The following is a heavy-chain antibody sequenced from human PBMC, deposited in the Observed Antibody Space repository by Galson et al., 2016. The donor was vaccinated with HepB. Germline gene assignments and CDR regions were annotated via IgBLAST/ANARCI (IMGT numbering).Heavy chain of an antibody. Sequence: SLRLSCAASGFTFSSYGMHWVRQAPGKGLEWVAVLAYDGTYKYYADSVKGRFTISRDISKNPLYLQMNSLRAEDTAVYYCARDLIVGALDFVDWGQGTLVTVSS. CDR1: GFTFSSYG. J-gene: IGHJ4*02. CDR2: LAYDGTYK. CDR3: ARDLIVGALDFVD. D-gene: IGHD1-26*01. V-gene: IGHV3-33*01.